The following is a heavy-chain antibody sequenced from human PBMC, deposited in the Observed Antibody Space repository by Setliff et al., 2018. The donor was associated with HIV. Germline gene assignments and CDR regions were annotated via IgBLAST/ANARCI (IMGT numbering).Heavy chain of an antibody. V-gene: IGHV4-34*01. Sequence: SETLSLTCAVYGGSFTGYYWSWIRQPPGEGLEWIGEIHHSGSTNYNPSLKSRVTISIDRSKNQFFLKVSSVTAADTAVYYCARSSYRGSDYFVRFFDSWGQGTLVTVSS. D-gene: IGHD3-10*01. CDR1: GGSFTGYY. CDR2: IHHSGST. CDR3: ARSSYRGSDYFVRFFDS. J-gene: IGHJ4*02.